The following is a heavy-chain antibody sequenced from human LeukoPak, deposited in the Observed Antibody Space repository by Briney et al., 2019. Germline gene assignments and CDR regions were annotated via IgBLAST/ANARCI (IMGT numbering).Heavy chain of an antibody. CDR1: GFTFSSYW. Sequence: GSLRLSCAASGFTFSSYWMSWVRQAPGKGLEWIGSIYYSGSTYYNPSLKSRVTMSVDTSKNQFSLKVTSVTAADTAVYYCASGVRNYYYMDVWGKGTTVTVSS. D-gene: IGHD1-1*01. CDR2: IYYSGST. CDR3: ASGVRNYYYMDV. J-gene: IGHJ6*03. V-gene: IGHV4-39*07.